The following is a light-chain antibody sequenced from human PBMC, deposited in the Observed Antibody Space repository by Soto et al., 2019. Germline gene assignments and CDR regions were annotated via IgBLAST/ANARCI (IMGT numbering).Light chain of an antibody. V-gene: IGKV4-1*01. Sequence: DIVMTQSPDPLAVSLGERATINCKSSQSVLYSSHNKNYLAWYQHKPGQPPKLLIYWASTRESGVPGRFSGSGSGTDFTLNISSLQAEDVAVYYCQQYYSTPWTFGQGTKVEIK. J-gene: IGKJ1*01. CDR3: QQYYSTPWT. CDR1: QSVLYSSHNKNY. CDR2: WAS.